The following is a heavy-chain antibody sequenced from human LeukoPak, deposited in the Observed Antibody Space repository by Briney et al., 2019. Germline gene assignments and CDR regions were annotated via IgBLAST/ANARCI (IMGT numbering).Heavy chain of an antibody. CDR2: ISSSSDHI. V-gene: IGHV3-21*01. J-gene: IGHJ2*01. D-gene: IGHD3-22*01. CDR1: GFTFSSYT. Sequence: PGGSLRLSCAASGFTFSSYTVNWVRQAPGKGLEWVSSISSSSDHIYYADSVKGRFTISRDNAKNSLYLQMNSLRAEDTAVYYCARERDYYDSSAYVNWYLDLWGRGTLVTVSS. CDR3: ARERDYYDSSAYVNWYLDL.